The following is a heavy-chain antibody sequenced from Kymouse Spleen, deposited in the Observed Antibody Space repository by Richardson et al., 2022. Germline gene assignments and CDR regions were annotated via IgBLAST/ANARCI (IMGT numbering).Heavy chain of an antibody. V-gene: IGHV3-15*01. CDR1: GFTFSNAW. J-gene: IGHJ6*02. Sequence: EVQLVESGGGLVKPGGSLRLSCAASGFTFSNAWMSWVRQAPGKGLEWVGRIKSKTDGGTTDYAAPVKGRFTISRDDSKNTLYLQMNSLKTEDTAVYYCTTGGVVRGVIIYYYYGMDVWGQGTTVTVSS. CDR2: IKSKTDGGTT. CDR3: TTGGVVRGVIIYYYYGMDV. D-gene: IGHD3-10*01.